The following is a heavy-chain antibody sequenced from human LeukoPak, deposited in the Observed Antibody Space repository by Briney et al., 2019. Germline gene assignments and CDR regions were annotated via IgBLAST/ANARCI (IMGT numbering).Heavy chain of an antibody. J-gene: IGHJ6*02. D-gene: IGHD2-15*01. CDR2: IYYSGST. CDR3: ARGYSGYYGMDV. Sequence: SETLSLTCTVSGGSISSYYWSWIRQPPGKGLEWIGYIYYSGSTYYNPSLKSRVNISVDTSKNQFSLKLISVTAADTAVYYCARGYSGYYGMDVWGQGTTVTVSS. CDR1: GGSISSYY. V-gene: IGHV4-59*01.